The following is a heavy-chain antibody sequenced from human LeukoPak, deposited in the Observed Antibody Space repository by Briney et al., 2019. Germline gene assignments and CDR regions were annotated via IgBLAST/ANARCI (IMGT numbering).Heavy chain of an antibody. Sequence: GESLKISCKGSGYTFTNYWIAWVRQMPGKGLEWMGIIYAGDSDTLYSPSFQGQVTISADKSITTAYLQWSSLKASDTAMYYCARLRGIAVAGYFDYWGQGTLVTVSS. D-gene: IGHD6-19*01. J-gene: IGHJ4*02. V-gene: IGHV5-51*01. CDR3: ARLRGIAVAGYFDY. CDR1: GYTFTNYW. CDR2: IYAGDSDT.